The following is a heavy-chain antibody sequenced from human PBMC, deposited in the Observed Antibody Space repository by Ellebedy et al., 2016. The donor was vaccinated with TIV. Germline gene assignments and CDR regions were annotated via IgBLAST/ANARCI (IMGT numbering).Heavy chain of an antibody. D-gene: IGHD2-15*01. CDR1: GYSITDAYS. CDR2: LSHSGST. Sequence: SETLSLXXTVSGYSITDAYSWGWIRLPPGKGLEWIGSLSHSGSTYYNLSLKSRVTISADTSNNQFSLKLSSVTAADTAVYYCAREAHGGMGVVDYWGQGTLVTVS. CDR3: AREAHGGMGVVDY. J-gene: IGHJ4*02. V-gene: IGHV4-38-2*02.